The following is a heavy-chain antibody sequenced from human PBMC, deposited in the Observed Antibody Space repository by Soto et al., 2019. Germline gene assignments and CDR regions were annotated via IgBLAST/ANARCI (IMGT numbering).Heavy chain of an antibody. CDR1: GGTFSRYT. CDR2: IIPILDMT. Sequence: QVQLAQSGAEEQKPGSSVKVSCKVSGGTFSRYTISWVRQAPGQGLEWIGRIIPILDMTNYAQKLQGRISITADKSTSTAYMELRSLTSKDTGVYYCTRDGAGEEDYWGQGTLVTVSS. J-gene: IGHJ4*02. D-gene: IGHD4-17*01. V-gene: IGHV1-69*08. CDR3: TRDGAGEEDY.